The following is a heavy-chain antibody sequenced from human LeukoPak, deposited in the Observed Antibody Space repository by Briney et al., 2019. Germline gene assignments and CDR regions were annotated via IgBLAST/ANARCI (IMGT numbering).Heavy chain of an antibody. D-gene: IGHD6-19*01. CDR2: INVYNGDT. CDR1: GFTLIYYS. Sequence: GSVKVFLKGSGFTLIYYSLQLGGPGPRQKVLGMGWINVYNGDTEYSQKFQGRVTITRDTSASTAYMELSTLRSEDTAVYYCARGSSSDWPLEYWGRGILVTVSS. CDR3: ARGSSSDWPLEY. J-gene: IGHJ4*02. V-gene: IGHV1-3*01.